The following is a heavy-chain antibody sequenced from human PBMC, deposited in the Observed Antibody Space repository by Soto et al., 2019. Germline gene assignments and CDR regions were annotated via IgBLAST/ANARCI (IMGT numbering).Heavy chain of an antibody. CDR2: IIPIFGTA. D-gene: IGHD2-8*01. CDR1: GGTFSSYA. CDR3: ASGEYCTNGVCYMRDYYYYGMDV. V-gene: IGHV1-69*13. J-gene: IGHJ6*02. Sequence: SVKVSCKASGGTFSSYAISWVRQAHGQGLEWMGGIIPIFGTANYAQKFQGRVTITADESTSTAYMELSSLRSEDTAVYYCASGEYCTNGVCYMRDYYYYGMDVWGQGTTVTVSS.